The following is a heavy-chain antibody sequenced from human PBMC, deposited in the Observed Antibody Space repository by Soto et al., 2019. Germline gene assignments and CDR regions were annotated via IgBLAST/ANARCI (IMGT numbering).Heavy chain of an antibody. CDR2: IYHSGST. Sequence: QVQLQESGPGLVKPSETLSLTCTVSGGSVSSGSYYWSWIRQPPGKGLEWIAYIYHSGSTNYNPSLKSRVTISVDTSKNQFSLKLSSVTAADTAVYYCAREGTVVTPGMGFDYWGQGTLVTVSS. D-gene: IGHD2-21*02. J-gene: IGHJ4*02. V-gene: IGHV4-61*01. CDR3: AREGTVVTPGMGFDY. CDR1: GGSVSSGSYY.